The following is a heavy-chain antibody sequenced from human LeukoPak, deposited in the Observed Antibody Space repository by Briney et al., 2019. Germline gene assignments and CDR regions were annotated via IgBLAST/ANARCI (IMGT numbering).Heavy chain of an antibody. D-gene: IGHD1-1*01. J-gene: IGHJ3*02. CDR3: ARGPPRGYSDAFDI. V-gene: IGHV4-34*01. CDR2: INHSGST. Sequence: SETLSLTCADYGGSFSGYYWSWIRQPPGKGLEWIGEINHSGSTNYNPSLKSRVTISVDTSKNQFSLKLSSVTAADTAVYYCARGPPRGYSDAFDIWGQGTMVTVSS. CDR1: GGSFSGYY.